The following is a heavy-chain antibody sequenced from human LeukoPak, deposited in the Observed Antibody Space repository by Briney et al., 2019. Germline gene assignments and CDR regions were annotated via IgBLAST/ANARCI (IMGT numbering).Heavy chain of an antibody. D-gene: IGHD6-19*01. CDR1: GYTFTVYY. V-gene: IGHV1-2*02. Sequence: ASVKVSCKSSGYTFTVYYMNWVRQAPGQGLEWMGWINPNSGGTNFAQKFQGRVTMTRDTSISTAYMELSRLRSDDTAVYYCARPYSSGWTTGYWGQGTLVTASS. CDR3: ARPYSSGWTTGY. CDR2: INPNSGGT. J-gene: IGHJ4*02.